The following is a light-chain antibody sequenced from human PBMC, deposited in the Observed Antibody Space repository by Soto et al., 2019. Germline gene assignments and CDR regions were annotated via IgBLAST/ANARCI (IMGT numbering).Light chain of an antibody. CDR3: QQYNNWPPT. J-gene: IGKJ5*01. V-gene: IGKV3-15*01. CDR2: GAS. CDR1: QSVSSN. Sequence: ETVMTQSPDTLSVSPGERAPLSCRASQSVSSNLAWYQQKPGQAPRLLIYGASTRATGIPARFSGSGSGTEFTLTISSLQSEDFAVYYCQQYNNWPPTFGQGTRLEIK.